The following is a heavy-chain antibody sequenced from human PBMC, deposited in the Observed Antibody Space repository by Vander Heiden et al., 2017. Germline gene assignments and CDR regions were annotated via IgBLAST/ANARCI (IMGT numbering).Heavy chain of an antibody. CDR1: GGSIRRSSYY. Sequence: QLQLQESGPGLVKPSETLSLTCTVAGGSIRRSSYYCGWIRQPQGKGLEWIGSSYYSGSTYYNPSLKSRVTISVDTSKNQFSLKLSSVTAADTAVYYCARRNYYDSSGYYWGQGTLVTVSS. CDR2: SYYSGST. D-gene: IGHD3-22*01. J-gene: IGHJ4*02. CDR3: ARRNYYDSSGYY. V-gene: IGHV4-39*01.